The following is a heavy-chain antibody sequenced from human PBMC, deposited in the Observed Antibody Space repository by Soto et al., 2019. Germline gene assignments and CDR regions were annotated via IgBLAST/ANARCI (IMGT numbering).Heavy chain of an antibody. CDR3: ATQRTTVTTSFDY. D-gene: IGHD4-17*01. Sequence: EVQLLESGGGLVQPGGSLTVSCAASGFTFGAHPMSWVRLAPGKGLEWVSTISGYGGSTYYPDSLKGRFIISRDNSKNTRYLQINTLRAEVTAIYFCATQRTTVTTSFDYSGQRTLVTVSS. J-gene: IGHJ4*02. CDR2: ISGYGGST. CDR1: GFTFGAHP. V-gene: IGHV3-23*01.